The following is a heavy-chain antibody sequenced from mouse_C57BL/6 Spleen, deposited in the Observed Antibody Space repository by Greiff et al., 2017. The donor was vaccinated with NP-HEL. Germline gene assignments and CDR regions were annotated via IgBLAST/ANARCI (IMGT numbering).Heavy chain of an antibody. CDR3: ARDYYGSSPLFAY. Sequence: VKLQESGPGLVQPSQSLSITCTVSGFSLTSYGVHWVRQSPGKGLEWLGVIWSGGSTDYNAAFISRLSISKDNSKSQVFFKMNSLQADDTAIYYCARDYYGSSPLFAYWGQGTLVTVSA. CDR2: IWSGGST. D-gene: IGHD1-1*01. V-gene: IGHV2-2*01. CDR1: GFSLTSYG. J-gene: IGHJ3*01.